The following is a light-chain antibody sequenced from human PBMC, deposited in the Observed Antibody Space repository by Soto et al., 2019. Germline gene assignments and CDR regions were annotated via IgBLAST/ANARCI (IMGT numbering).Light chain of an antibody. V-gene: IGKV3-20*01. Sequence: EIVLTQSPGTLSLSPGETATLSCRASQSLTSSYLAWYQQRPGQARSLLIYGVSSRATGIPDRFSGSGSGTDFTLTITRLEPEDFAVYYCQHYGYSLWTFGQGTKVEIK. J-gene: IGKJ1*01. CDR3: QHYGYSLWT. CDR2: GVS. CDR1: QSLTSSY.